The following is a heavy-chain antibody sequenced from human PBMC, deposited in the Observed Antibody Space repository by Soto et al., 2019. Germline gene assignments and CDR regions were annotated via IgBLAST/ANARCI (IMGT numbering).Heavy chain of an antibody. J-gene: IGHJ5*02. CDR3: ARGYTGYCSGGTCYWFDP. CDR2: ISSSTSYI. Sequence: EVQLVESGGGLVKPGGSLRLSCAASGFSFSSYSMNWVRQAPGKGLEWVSPISSSTSYINYADSVKGRFTISRDNAKKSLYLHMNSLRAEDTAVYYCARGYTGYCSGGTCYWFDPWGQGTLVTVSS. CDR1: GFSFSSYS. D-gene: IGHD2-15*01. V-gene: IGHV3-21*01.